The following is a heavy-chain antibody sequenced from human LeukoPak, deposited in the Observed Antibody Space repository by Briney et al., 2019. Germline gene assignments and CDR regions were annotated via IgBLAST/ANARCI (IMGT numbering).Heavy chain of an antibody. CDR2: ISSSGSTI. D-gene: IGHD3-22*01. CDR1: GFTFSDYY. CDR3: ARATYDSSGYYPN. V-gene: IGHV3-11*04. Sequence: GGSLRLSCAASGFTFSDYYMSWIRQAPGKGLEWVSYISSSGSTIYYADSVKGRFTISRDNAKNTLYLQMNSLRAEDTAVYYCARATYDSSGYYPNWGQGTLVTVSS. J-gene: IGHJ4*02.